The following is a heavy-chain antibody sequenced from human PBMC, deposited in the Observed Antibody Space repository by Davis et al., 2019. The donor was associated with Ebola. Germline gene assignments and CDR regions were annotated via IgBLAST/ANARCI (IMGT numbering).Heavy chain of an antibody. V-gene: IGHV1-2*02. CDR3: ARATPYYYDRSGYHRFYFDY. D-gene: IGHD3-22*01. Sequence: ASVKVSCKASGYTFIGYYIHWVRQAPGQGLEWMGWINPNRGGTNYAQKFQGRVTMTRDTSISTAYMELSSLRSGDTAVYYCARATPYYYDRSGYHRFYFDYWGQGTLVTVSS. CDR1: GYTFIGYY. J-gene: IGHJ4*02. CDR2: INPNRGGT.